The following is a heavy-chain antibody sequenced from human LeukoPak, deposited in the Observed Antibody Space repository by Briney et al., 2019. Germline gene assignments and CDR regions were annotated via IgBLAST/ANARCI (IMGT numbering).Heavy chain of an antibody. D-gene: IGHD1-26*01. CDR2: VYSGGST. CDR3: ARVKVGTTYWFDP. J-gene: IGHJ5*02. CDR1: GFIVNYNY. V-gene: IGHV3-66*01. Sequence: GGSVRLSCAASGFIVNYNYMSWVRQPPGKGLEWVSVVYSGGSTYYADSVKGRFTISRDNSKNLVYLQMNSLRVEDTAVYYCARVKVGTTYWFDPWGQGTLVTVSS.